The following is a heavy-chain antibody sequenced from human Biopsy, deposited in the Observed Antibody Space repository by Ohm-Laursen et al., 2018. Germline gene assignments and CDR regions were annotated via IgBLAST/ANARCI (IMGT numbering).Heavy chain of an antibody. CDR2: IYNTEPT. V-gene: IGHV4-39*01. CDR1: GGSISSSTTYY. CDR3: ARHPTGFWFDP. J-gene: IGHJ5*02. Sequence: SDTLSLTCTVSGGSISSSTTYYWAWLRPPPGKGLEWIGSIYNTEPTFYNPSLKSRVTISVDTSTNQFSLKVSSVTAADTALYFCARHPTGFWFDPWGHGTLVTVSS.